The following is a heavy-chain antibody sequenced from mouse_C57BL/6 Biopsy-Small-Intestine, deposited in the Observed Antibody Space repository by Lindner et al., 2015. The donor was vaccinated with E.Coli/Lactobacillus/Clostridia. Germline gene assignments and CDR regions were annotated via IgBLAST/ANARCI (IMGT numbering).Heavy chain of an antibody. V-gene: IGHV1-84*02. CDR2: INGGNGNT. J-gene: IGHJ1*01. Sequence: SVKVSCKASGYSFTRYAMHWVRQAPGQRPEWMGWINGGNGNTKYSEKFQDRVTITRDTSAATVYMELSSLRFEDRALYYCARDLLRPPAGEVPLYGLDVWGQGTTTTVSS. CDR3: ARDLLRPPAGEVPLYGLDV. CDR1: GYSFTRYA. D-gene: IGHD1-1*02.